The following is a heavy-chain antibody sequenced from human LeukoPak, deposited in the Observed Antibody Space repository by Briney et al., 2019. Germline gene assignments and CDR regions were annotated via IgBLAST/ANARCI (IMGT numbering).Heavy chain of an antibody. CDR3: ARAGPIAAAGTGDAFDI. V-gene: IGHV3-21*01. Sequence: GGSLRLSCAASGFTFSSYSMNWVRQAPGKGLEWVSSISSSSSYIYYADSVKGRFTISRDNAKNSLYLQMNSLRAEDTAVYYCARAGPIAAAGTGDAFDIWGQGTMVTVSS. CDR1: GFTFSSYS. D-gene: IGHD6-13*01. CDR2: ISSSSSYI. J-gene: IGHJ3*02.